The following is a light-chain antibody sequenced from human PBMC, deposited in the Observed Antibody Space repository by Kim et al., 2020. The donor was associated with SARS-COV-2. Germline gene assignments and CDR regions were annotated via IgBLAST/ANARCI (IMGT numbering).Light chain of an antibody. CDR1: QNILYSSNNKTY. Sequence: DIVMTQSPDSLAVSLGERATVNCKSSQNILYSSNNKTYLAWYQQKPGQPPKLLIYWASSRVSGVPDRFSGSRSGTDFTLTISSLQAEDVAVYFCQQYYNTPSITFGPGTRLEIK. CDR2: WAS. CDR3: QQYYNTPSIT. J-gene: IGKJ5*01. V-gene: IGKV4-1*01.